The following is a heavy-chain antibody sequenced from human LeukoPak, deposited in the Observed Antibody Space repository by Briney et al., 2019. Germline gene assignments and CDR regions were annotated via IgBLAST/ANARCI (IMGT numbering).Heavy chain of an antibody. CDR2: IYYSGST. D-gene: IGHD6-19*01. CDR1: GGSISSGGYY. Sequence: SETLSLTCTVSGGSISSGGYYWSWIRQHPGKGLEWIGYIYYSGSTYYNPSLKSRVTISVDTSKNQFSLKLSSVTAADTAVYYCARTEAVAVAAVMDPWGQGTLVTVSS. J-gene: IGHJ5*02. V-gene: IGHV4-31*03. CDR3: ARTEAVAVAAVMDP.